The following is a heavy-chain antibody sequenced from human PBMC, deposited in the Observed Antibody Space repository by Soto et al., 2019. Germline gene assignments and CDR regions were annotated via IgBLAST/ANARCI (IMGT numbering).Heavy chain of an antibody. CDR1: GFTFSSYS. D-gene: IGHD2-2*01. CDR2: ISISRSSI. CDR3: ARGPRGLYHHDY. J-gene: IGHJ4*02. V-gene: IGHV3-21*01. Sequence: GGSLRLSCAASGFTFSSYSMNWVRQAPGKGLEWVSSISISRSSIYYADPVKGRFTISRDNAKNTLYLQMNSLRVDDTAVYYCARGPRGLYHHDYWGQGALVTVSS.